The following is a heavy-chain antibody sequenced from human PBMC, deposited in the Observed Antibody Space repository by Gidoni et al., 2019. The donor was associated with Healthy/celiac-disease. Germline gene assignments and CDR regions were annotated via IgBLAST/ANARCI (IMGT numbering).Heavy chain of an antibody. J-gene: IGHJ2*01. CDR3: ARGRCFGDVLYFDL. CDR2: ISSSSSYI. V-gene: IGHV3-21*01. Sequence: EVQLVESGGGLFKPGGSLRVSCAASGFPFSRYSMSWVRQAPGKGLEWISYISSSSSYIYYADSVKGRFTISRDNAKNSLYLQRNSLRAEDTAVYYCARGRCFGDVLYFDLWGRGTLVTVSS. D-gene: IGHD3-10*01. CDR1: GFPFSRYS.